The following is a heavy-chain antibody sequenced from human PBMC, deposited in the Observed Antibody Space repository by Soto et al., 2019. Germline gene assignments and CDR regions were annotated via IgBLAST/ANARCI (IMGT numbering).Heavy chain of an antibody. J-gene: IGHJ6*02. Sequence: ASQTLSLTCAVSGGSISSGDYYWSWIRQPPGKGLEWIGWIDHGGSTYYNPSLKSRVSMSIDTSKNQFSLYLSSVTAADTAVYYCARRTGDYGPYGMDVWGQGTTVTVSS. CDR2: IDHGGST. D-gene: IGHD3-9*01. CDR3: ARRTGDYGPYGMDV. CDR1: GGSISSGDYY. V-gene: IGHV4-30-4*01.